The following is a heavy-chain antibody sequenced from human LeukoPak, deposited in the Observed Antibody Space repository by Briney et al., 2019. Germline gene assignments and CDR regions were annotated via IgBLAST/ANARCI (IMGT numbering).Heavy chain of an antibody. CDR2: IHSSGST. CDR1: GGSINDAS. Sequence: PSETLSLTCTVSGGSINDASWNWIRQPAGKGLEWIGRIHSSGSTNYNPSLKSRVTMSVDTSKNQFSLRLSSVTAADTAVYYCARDPHGSSGWYDYWGQGILVTVSS. D-gene: IGHD6-19*01. J-gene: IGHJ4*02. V-gene: IGHV4-4*07. CDR3: ARDPHGSSGWYDY.